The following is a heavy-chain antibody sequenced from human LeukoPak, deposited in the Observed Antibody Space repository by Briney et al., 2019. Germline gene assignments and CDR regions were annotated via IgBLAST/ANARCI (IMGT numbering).Heavy chain of an antibody. CDR1: GFTFSSYC. Sequence: GGSLRLSCAASGFTFSSYCMQWVRQAPGKGPGWGAVIWYDGSNKYYADSVKGRFTISRDNSKNTLYLQMNSLRAEDTAVYYCAKDLTTGTLSFDYWGQGTLVTVSS. J-gene: IGHJ4*02. CDR3: AKDLTTGTLSFDY. D-gene: IGHD1-1*01. CDR2: IWYDGSNK. V-gene: IGHV3-33*06.